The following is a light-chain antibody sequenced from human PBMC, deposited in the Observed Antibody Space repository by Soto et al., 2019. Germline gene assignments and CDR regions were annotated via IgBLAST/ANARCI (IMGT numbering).Light chain of an antibody. CDR3: QQYNNWPPIT. CDR1: QSVRSS. J-gene: IGKJ5*01. Sequence: EVVMTQSPVTLSVSPGEIATLSCRASQSVRSSVAWYQQKPGQAPRLLFYGASTRATGIPARFSGSGSGTEFTLTISSLQSEDVAVYYCQQYNNWPPITFGQGTRLEIK. V-gene: IGKV3-15*01. CDR2: GAS.